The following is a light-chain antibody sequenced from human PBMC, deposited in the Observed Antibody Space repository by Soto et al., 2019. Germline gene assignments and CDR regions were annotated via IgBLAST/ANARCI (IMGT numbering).Light chain of an antibody. Sequence: IVLTQSPGTLSLSPLESPTLYCSSSRSLDSGQLAWYQQKVGRAPRLLIHDAFMRATGIPDRFSGSGSGTDFTLTIARLEPEDFAVYYCQQYGDSPRTFGQGTRLEI. V-gene: IGKV3-20*01. CDR3: QQYGDSPRT. CDR2: DAF. CDR1: RSLDSGQ. J-gene: IGKJ5*01.